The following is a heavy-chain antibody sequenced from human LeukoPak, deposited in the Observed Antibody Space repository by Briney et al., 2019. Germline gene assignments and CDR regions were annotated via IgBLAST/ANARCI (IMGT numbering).Heavy chain of an antibody. D-gene: IGHD6-13*01. Sequence: ASVKVSCKASGYTYTTDGISWVRQAPGQGLEWMGWIDTYSGKTNYAQKFQGRVTMTSDTSTSTAYMELWSRRSDDTAVYYCARDRGIAEADSFDPWGQGTLVTVSS. CDR3: ARDRGIAEADSFDP. V-gene: IGHV1-18*01. CDR2: IDTYSGKT. J-gene: IGHJ5*02. CDR1: GYTYTTDG.